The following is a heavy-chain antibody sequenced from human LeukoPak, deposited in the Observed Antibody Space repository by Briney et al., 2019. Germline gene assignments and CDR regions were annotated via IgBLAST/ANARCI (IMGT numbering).Heavy chain of an antibody. V-gene: IGHV3-15*01. CDR3: TTGTAVTPPFDY. Sequence: GGSLRLSCAASGFTFSNAWMSWVRQAPGKGLEWVGRIKSKTDGGTTDYAAPVKGRFTISRDDSKNTLYLQMNSLKTEDTAVYYCTTGTAVTPPFDYWGQGTLVTVSS. CDR2: IKSKTDGGTT. CDR1: GFTFSNAW. D-gene: IGHD4-23*01. J-gene: IGHJ4*02.